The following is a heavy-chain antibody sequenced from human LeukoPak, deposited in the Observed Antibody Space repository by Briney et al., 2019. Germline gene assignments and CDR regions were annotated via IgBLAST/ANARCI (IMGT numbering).Heavy chain of an antibody. J-gene: IGHJ4*02. CDR1: GGTFSSYA. CDR2: IIPILGIA. Sequence: ASVKVSCKASGGTFSSYAISWVRQAPGQGLEWMGRIIPILGIANYAQKFQGRVTITADKSTSTAYMELSSLRSEDTAVYYCARFNDYGGNFGYWGQGTLVTVSS. D-gene: IGHD4-23*01. V-gene: IGHV1-69*04. CDR3: ARFNDYGGNFGY.